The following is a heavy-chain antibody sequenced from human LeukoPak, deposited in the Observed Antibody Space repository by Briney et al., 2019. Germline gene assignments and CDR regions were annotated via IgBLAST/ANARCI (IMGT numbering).Heavy chain of an antibody. CDR1: GFTFDDYA. V-gene: IGHV3-9*03. D-gene: IGHD3-10*01. CDR2: ISWNSGSI. Sequence: GRSLRLSCAASGFTFDDYAMHWVRQAPGKGLEWVSGISWNSGSIGYADSVKGRFTISRDNAKNSLYLQMNSLRAEDMALYYCAKGAYGSGSYYLFAYWGQGTLVTVSS. J-gene: IGHJ4*02. CDR3: AKGAYGSGSYYLFAY.